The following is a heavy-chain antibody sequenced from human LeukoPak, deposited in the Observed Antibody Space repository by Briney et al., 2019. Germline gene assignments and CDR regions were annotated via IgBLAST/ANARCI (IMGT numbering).Heavy chain of an antibody. CDR1: AYSFTSYW. J-gene: IGHJ3*02. D-gene: IGHD3-22*01. CDR2: INPGDSET. Sequence: GESLKISCKTLAYSFTSYWIGWVRQMPGKGPEWIGIINPGDSETRYNPSFQGHVAISADTSISTAYLQWTSLQDSDTAIYYCASVGYDTSGYGAFDIWGQGTRVTVSS. V-gene: IGHV5-51*01. CDR3: ASVGYDTSGYGAFDI.